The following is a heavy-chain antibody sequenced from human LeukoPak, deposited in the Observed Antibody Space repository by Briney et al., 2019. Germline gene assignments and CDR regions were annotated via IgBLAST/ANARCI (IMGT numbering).Heavy chain of an antibody. J-gene: IGHJ4*02. CDR1: GFTFSYYW. V-gene: IGHV3-7*01. CDR2: INLDGSEK. Sequence: GGSLRLSCAASGFTFSYYWMTWVRQAPGKGLEWVASINLDGSEKYYVDSVKGRFTISRDNANNSLYLQMNSLRAEDTALFYCARKIRFPYYFDYWGQGTLVTVSS. D-gene: IGHD3-3*01. CDR3: ARKIRFPYYFDY.